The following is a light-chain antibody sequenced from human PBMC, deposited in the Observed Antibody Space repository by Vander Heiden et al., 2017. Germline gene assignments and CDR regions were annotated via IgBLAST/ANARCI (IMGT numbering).Light chain of an antibody. V-gene: IGLV1-40*01. CDR1: SSNIGAGYD. CDR3: QSYDSSLGGAV. J-gene: IGLJ3*02. CDR2: GNT. Sequence: QSVVTQPPSVSGAPGQSITISCTGSSSNIGAGYDVHWYQQLPGTAPKLLIFGNTNRPSGVPDRFSGSKSGTSASLAITGLQAEDEADYYCQSYDSSLGGAVFGGGTKLTVL.